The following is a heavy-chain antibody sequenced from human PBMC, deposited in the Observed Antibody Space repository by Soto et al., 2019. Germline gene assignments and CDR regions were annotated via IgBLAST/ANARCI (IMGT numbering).Heavy chain of an antibody. CDR2: IYYSGST. J-gene: IGHJ4*02. CDR3: ARHKPDTYDFWSGYYTGYFYD. CDR1: GGSISSISYY. V-gene: IGHV4-39*01. D-gene: IGHD3-3*01. Sequence: PSETLSLTCTVSGGSISSISYYWGWIRQPPGKGLEWIGSIYYSGSTYYNPSLKSRVTISVDTSKNQFSLKLSSVTAADTAVYYCARHKPDTYDFWSGYYTGYFYDWGQGTLVTVSS.